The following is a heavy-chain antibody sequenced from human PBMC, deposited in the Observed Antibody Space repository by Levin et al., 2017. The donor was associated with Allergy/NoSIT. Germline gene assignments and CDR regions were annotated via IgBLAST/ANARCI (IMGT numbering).Heavy chain of an antibody. CDR2: ISYTERIS. D-gene: IGHD6-6*01. J-gene: IGHJ3*01. Sequence: GESLKISCAASGFIFRNYAMHWVRQAPGMGPEWVALISYTERISFYADSVKGRFTISRDNSQNTLYLQMNNLRPEDTAVYYCTREVDGFDLWGQGTMVTVSS. CDR1: GFIFRNYA. CDR3: TREVDGFDL. V-gene: IGHV3-30*04.